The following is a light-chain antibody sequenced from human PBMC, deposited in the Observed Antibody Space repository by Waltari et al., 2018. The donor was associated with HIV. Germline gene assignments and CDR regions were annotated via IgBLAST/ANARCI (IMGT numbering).Light chain of an antibody. CDR2: GAS. CDR3: QQYNKWSRGT. Sequence: EVVMTQSPATLSVSPGERATLSCRASQSVSSYLAWYQQKPGQAPRLLIYGASTRATGIPSRFVGSWSGTDFTLTISSLQSEDFAVYFCQQYNKWSRGTFGGGTKVEVK. CDR1: QSVSSY. J-gene: IGKJ4*01. V-gene: IGKV3D-15*01.